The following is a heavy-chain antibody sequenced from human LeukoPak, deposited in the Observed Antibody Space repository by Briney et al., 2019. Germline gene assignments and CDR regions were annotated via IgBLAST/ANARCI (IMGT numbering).Heavy chain of an antibody. V-gene: IGHV4-30-4*01. D-gene: IGHD3-16*01. CDR2: IYYSGST. Sequence: RPSKTLSLTCTVSGGSISSGDYYWGWIRQPPGKGLEWIGYIYYSGSTYYNPSLKSRVTISVDTSKNQFSLKLSSVTAADTAVYYCARGVAYSLYAFDIWGQGTMVTVSS. J-gene: IGHJ3*02. CDR1: GGSISSGDYY. CDR3: ARGVAYSLYAFDI.